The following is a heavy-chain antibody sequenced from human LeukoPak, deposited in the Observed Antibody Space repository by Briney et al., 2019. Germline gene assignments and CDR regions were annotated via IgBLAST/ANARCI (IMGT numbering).Heavy chain of an antibody. CDR3: ARDNYAGANWFDP. Sequence: SVKVSCEASGGTFSSYAISWVRQAPGQGLEWMGGIIPIFGTANYAQKFQGRVTITTDESTSTAYMELSSLRSEDTAVYYCARDNYAGANWFDPWGQGTLVTVSS. CDR2: IIPIFGTA. D-gene: IGHD1-7*01. CDR1: GGTFSSYA. J-gene: IGHJ5*02. V-gene: IGHV1-69*05.